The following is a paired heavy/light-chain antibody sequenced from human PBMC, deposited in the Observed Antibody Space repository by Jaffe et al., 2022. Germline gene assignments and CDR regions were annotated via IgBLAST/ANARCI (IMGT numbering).Light chain of an antibody. CDR2: KVS. CDR3: MEGTHWPPYT. V-gene: IGKV2-30*02. Sequence: DVVMTQSPLSLPVTLGQPASISCRSSQSLVHSDGDTYLIWFQQRPGQSPRRLIYKVSNRDSGVPDRFSGSGSGTDFTLKISRVEAEDVGVYYCMEGTHWPPYTFGQGTKLEIK. J-gene: IGKJ2*01. CDR1: QSLVHSDGDTY.
Heavy chain of an antibody. CDR2: IKQDGSEK. V-gene: IGHV3-7*05. CDR3: ATDFFACSGDSCRQTS. D-gene: IGHD2-15*01. J-gene: IGHJ5*02. CDR1: GFTFSNYW. Sequence: EVQLVESGGGLVQPGGSLRLSCAASGFTFSNYWMNWVRQAPGRGLEWVANIKQDGSEKYYVDSVKGRFTISRDNAKNSLSLQMNSLRAEDTAVYYCATDFFACSGDSCRQTSWGQGTLVTVSS.